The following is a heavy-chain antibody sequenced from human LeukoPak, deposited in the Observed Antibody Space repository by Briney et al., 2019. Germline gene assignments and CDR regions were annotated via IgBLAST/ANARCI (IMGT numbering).Heavy chain of an antibody. D-gene: IGHD5-18*01. V-gene: IGHV4-34*01. CDR2: INHSGST. CDR3: GGNVDTAMANWVDP. CDR1: GGSFSGYY. Sequence: KPSETLSLTCAVYGGSFSGYYWSWIRQPPGKGLEWIGEINHSGSTNYNPSLKSRVTISVDTSKNQFSLKLSPVTAADTAVYYCGGNVDTAMANWVDPWGQGTLVTVSS. J-gene: IGHJ5*02.